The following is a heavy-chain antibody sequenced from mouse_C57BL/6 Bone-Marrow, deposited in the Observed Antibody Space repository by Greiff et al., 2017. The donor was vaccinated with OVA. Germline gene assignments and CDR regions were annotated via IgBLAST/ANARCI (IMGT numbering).Heavy chain of an antibody. Sequence: EVKLMESEGGLVQPGSSMKLSCTASGFTFSDYYMAWVRQVPEKGLEWVANINYDGSSTYYLDSLKSRFIISRDNAKNILYLQMSSLKSEDTATYYCARDTDYDRDWYFDVWGTGTTVTVSS. J-gene: IGHJ1*03. CDR1: GFTFSDYY. V-gene: IGHV5-16*01. D-gene: IGHD2-4*01. CDR3: ARDTDYDRDWYFDV. CDR2: INYDGSST.